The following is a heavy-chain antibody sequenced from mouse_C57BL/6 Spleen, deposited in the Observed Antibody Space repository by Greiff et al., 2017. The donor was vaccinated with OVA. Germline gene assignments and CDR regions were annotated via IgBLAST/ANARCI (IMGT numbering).Heavy chain of an antibody. D-gene: IGHD3-2*02. CDR3: ARDQEGDD. V-gene: IGHV3-6*01. J-gene: IGHJ4*01. CDR1: GYSITSGYY. CDR2: ISYDGSN. Sequence: VQLKESGPGLVKPSQSLSLTCSVTGYSITSGYYWNWIRQFPGNKLEWMGYISYDGSNNYNPSLKNRISITRDTSKNQFFLKLNSVTTEDTATYYCARDQEGDDWGQGTSVTVSS.